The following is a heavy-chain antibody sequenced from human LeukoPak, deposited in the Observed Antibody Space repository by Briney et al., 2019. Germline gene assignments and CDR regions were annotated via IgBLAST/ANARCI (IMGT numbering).Heavy chain of an antibody. D-gene: IGHD3-22*01. J-gene: IGHJ4*02. Sequence: PSETLSLTCTVSGGSINSYYWSWIRQPPGKGLEWIGHIYHRGSTNYNPSLKSRVTISVYMSKNQFSLKLSSVTAADTAVYYCASGHYYDSSGYPGYWGQATLVTVSS. CDR1: GGSINSYY. V-gene: IGHV4-59*01. CDR2: IYHRGST. CDR3: ASGHYYDSSGYPGY.